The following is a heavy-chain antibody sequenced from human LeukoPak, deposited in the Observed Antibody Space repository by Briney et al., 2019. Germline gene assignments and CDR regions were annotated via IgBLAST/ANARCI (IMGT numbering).Heavy chain of an antibody. V-gene: IGHV3-48*01. Sequence: GGSLRLSCAVSGFSFSTYSMNWVRQAPGKGLEWVSYISSGSSAIYYTDSVKRRFTITRDDAKNSVYLQMNSMRTEDTAVYYCGTGDPRFDYWGQGILVTVSS. CDR3: GTGDPRFDY. CDR1: GFSFSTYS. CDR2: ISSGSSAI. J-gene: IGHJ4*02. D-gene: IGHD7-27*01.